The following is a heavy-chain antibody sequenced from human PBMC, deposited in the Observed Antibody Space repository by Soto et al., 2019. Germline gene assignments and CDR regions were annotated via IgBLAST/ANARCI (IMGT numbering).Heavy chain of an antibody. CDR3: ARSIRGPRRFNGMDV. CDR1: GFSLTSPGMC. D-gene: IGHD1-20*01. Sequence: AGPTLVNPTYPLTVTCPFSGFSLTSPGMCVSWIRPSPGKALEWLALIERDDDDKYYSTSLKTRLTISKDTRKNQVVLTMANMDPADTATYYCARSIRGPRRFNGMDVWGQGTTVTVSS. V-gene: IGHV2-70*13. CDR2: IERDDDDK. J-gene: IGHJ6*02.